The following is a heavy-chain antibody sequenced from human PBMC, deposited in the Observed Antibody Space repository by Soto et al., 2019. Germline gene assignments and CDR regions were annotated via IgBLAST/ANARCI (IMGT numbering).Heavy chain of an antibody. CDR2: IKQDGSDT. V-gene: IGHV3-7*03. Sequence: GGSLRLSCAASGFTFSSYWMSWVRQAPGKGLEWVANIKQDGSDTYYPGSVKGRFTISRENAKNSLYLQMNSLRAEDTAVYYCARVNYYGSGPYYYGMDVWGQGTTVTVSS. D-gene: IGHD3-10*01. CDR1: GFTFSSYW. J-gene: IGHJ6*02. CDR3: ARVNYYGSGPYYYGMDV.